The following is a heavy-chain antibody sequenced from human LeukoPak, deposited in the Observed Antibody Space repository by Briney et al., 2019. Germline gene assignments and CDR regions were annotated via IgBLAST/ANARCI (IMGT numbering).Heavy chain of an antibody. Sequence: GGSLRLSCATSGFTFSNHAMHWVRQATGKGLEWVSAIGTAGDTFYPGSVKGRFTISRENAKNSLSLQMNSLRAEDTAVYYCVRQQTPHGNFDYWGQGALVTVSS. CDR3: VRQQTPHGNFDY. J-gene: IGHJ4*02. CDR1: GFTFSNHA. D-gene: IGHD1-26*01. V-gene: IGHV3-13*01. CDR2: IGTAGDT.